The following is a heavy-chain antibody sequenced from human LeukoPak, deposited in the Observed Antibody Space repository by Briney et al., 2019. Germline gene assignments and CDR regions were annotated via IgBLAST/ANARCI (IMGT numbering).Heavy chain of an antibody. CDR3: ARASPCSSTSCYVRWFDP. J-gene: IGHJ5*02. CDR1: GGTFTGYY. Sequence: ASVKVSCKASGGTFTGYYMQWVRQAPGQGLEWMGWINPDSGGTTYAQKFQGRVTMTRDTSISTAYVELSRLRSDDTAVYYCARASPCSSTSCYVRWFDPWGQGTLVTVSS. D-gene: IGHD2-2*01. V-gene: IGHV1-2*02. CDR2: INPDSGGT.